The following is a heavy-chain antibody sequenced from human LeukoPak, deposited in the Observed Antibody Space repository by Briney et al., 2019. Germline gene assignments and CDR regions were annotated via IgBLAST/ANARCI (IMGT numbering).Heavy chain of an antibody. V-gene: IGHV4-39*01. Sequence: EPSETLSLTCTVSGGSISSSSYHWGWIRQPPGKGLEWIGSIYYSGSTYYNPSLKSRVTISVDTSKNQFSLKLSSVTAADTAVYYCARHYDYGDSNWFDPWGQGTLVTVSS. J-gene: IGHJ5*02. D-gene: IGHD4-17*01. CDR3: ARHYDYGDSNWFDP. CDR1: GGSISSSSYH. CDR2: IYYSGST.